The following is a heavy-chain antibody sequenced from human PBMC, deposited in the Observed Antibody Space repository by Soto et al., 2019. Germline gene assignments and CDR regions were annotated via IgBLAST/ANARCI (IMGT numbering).Heavy chain of an antibody. CDR1: GFTFSSYG. D-gene: IGHD3-10*01. V-gene: IGHV3-21*01. Sequence: GGSLRLSCAASGFTFSSYGMNWVRQAPGKGLEWVSSISSSGNYIYYADSVKGRFTIPRDNAKNSLYLQMNSLRAEDTAVYYCANGYGSTIWGQGTLVTVSS. CDR3: ANGYGSTI. J-gene: IGHJ4*02. CDR2: ISSSGNYI.